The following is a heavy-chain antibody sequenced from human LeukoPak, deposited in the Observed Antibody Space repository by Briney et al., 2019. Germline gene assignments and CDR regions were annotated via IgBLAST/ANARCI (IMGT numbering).Heavy chain of an antibody. CDR1: GGSISSGGYY. J-gene: IGHJ3*02. CDR3: ARGQKHYGAPGDAFDI. D-gene: IGHD4-17*01. V-gene: IGHV4-31*03. CDR2: IYYSGST. Sequence: SETLSLTCTVSGGSISSGGYYWSWIRQHPGKGLEWIGYIYYSGSTYYNPSLKSRVTISVDTSKNQFSLKLSAVTAAHTAVYYCARGQKHYGAPGDAFDIWGQATMVTVSS.